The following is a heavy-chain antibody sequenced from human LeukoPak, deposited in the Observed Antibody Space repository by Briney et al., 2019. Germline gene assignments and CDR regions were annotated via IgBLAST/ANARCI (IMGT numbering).Heavy chain of an antibody. CDR2: IYNGDDT. J-gene: IGHJ4*02. CDR1: GLTVSSSY. CDR3: ARVLRYQLPPDF. V-gene: IGHV3-53*01. Sequence: PGGSLRLSCAASGLTVSSSYMSWVRQAPGKGLHWVSVIYNGDDTYYADSVKGRFTISRDSSKNTLYLQMNSLRVEDTAVYYCARVLRYQLPPDFWGQGTLVTVSS. D-gene: IGHD2-2*01.